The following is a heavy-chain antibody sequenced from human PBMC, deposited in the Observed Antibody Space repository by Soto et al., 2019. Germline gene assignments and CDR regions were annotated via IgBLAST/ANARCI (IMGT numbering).Heavy chain of an antibody. D-gene: IGHD3-22*01. Sequence: GASVKVSCKASGYTFTSYGISWVRQAPGQGLEWMGWISAYNGNTNYAQKLQGRVTMTTDTSTSTAYMELRSLRSDETAVYYCARDPYDSSSPRWFDPWGQGTLVTVSS. CDR3: ARDPYDSSSPRWFDP. CDR1: GYTFTSYG. J-gene: IGHJ5*02. CDR2: ISAYNGNT. V-gene: IGHV1-18*04.